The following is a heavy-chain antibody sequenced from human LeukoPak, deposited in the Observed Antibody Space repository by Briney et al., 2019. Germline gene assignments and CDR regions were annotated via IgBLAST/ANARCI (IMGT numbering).Heavy chain of an antibody. Sequence: PSETLSLTCTVSGGSISSYYWSWIRQPPGKGLEWIGYIYYSGSTNYNPSLKSRVTISVDTSKNQFSLKLSSVTAADTAVYYCARNAYSSSWALAFDIWGQGTMVTVSS. J-gene: IGHJ3*02. D-gene: IGHD6-13*01. V-gene: IGHV4-59*08. CDR1: GGSISSYY. CDR2: IYYSGST. CDR3: ARNAYSSSWALAFDI.